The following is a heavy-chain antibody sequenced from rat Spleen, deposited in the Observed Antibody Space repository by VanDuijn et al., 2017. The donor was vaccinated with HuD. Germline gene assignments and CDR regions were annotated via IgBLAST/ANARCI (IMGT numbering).Heavy chain of an antibody. CDR1: GYSITSNY. J-gene: IGHJ4*01. CDR3: SRYPYGSLRVDV. CDR2: ISYSGNT. D-gene: IGHD1-7*01. V-gene: IGHV3-1*01. Sequence: EVQLQESGPGLVKPSQSLSLTCSVTGYSITSNYWGWIRKFPGNKMEWIGHISYSGNTNYNPSLKSRISITRDTSKNQFFLQLNSVSTEDTATYYCSRYPYGSLRVDVWGQGASVTVSS.